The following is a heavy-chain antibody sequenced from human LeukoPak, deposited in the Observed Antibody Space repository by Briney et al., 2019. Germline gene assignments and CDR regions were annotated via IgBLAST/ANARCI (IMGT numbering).Heavy chain of an antibody. J-gene: IGHJ3*02. CDR3: ARSRYRSYYDILTGRDAFDI. CDR1: GGSISSSSYY. CDR2: IYYSGST. V-gene: IGHV4-39*01. Sequence: SETLSLTCTVSGGSISSSSYYWGWIRQPPGKGLEWIGSIYYSGSTYYNPSLKSRVTISVDTSKNQFSLKLSSVTAADTAVYYCARSRYRSYYDILTGRDAFDIWGQGTMVTVSS. D-gene: IGHD3-9*01.